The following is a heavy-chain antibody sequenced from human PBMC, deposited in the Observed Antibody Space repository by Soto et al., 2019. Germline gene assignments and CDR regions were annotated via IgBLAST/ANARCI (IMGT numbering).Heavy chain of an antibody. CDR2: ISSSSSYI. CDR1: GFTFSTYS. CDR3: ARYDSSGYYWPYYYYGMDV. V-gene: IGHV3-21*01. D-gene: IGHD3-22*01. Sequence: EVQLVESGGGLVKPGGSLRLSCAASGFTFSTYSMNWVRQAPGKGLEWVSSISSSSSYIYYADSVKGRFTISRDNAXNXLXXQMNSLRAEDTAVYYGARYDSSGYYWPYYYYGMDVWGQGTTVTVSS. J-gene: IGHJ6*02.